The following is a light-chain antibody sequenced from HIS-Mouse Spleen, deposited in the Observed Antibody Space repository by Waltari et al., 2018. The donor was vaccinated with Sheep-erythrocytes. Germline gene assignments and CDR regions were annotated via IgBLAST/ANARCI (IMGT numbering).Light chain of an antibody. CDR3: QQRSNWPPIT. V-gene: IGKV3-11*01. CDR2: DAS. Sequence: EIVLTQSPATLSLSPGARATLSCRASQSVSSYLAWYHQKPGQAPRLLIYDASNRATVIPARFSGSGSGTDFTLTISSLEPEDFAVYYCQQRSNWPPITFGQGTRLEIK. J-gene: IGKJ5*01. CDR1: QSVSSY.